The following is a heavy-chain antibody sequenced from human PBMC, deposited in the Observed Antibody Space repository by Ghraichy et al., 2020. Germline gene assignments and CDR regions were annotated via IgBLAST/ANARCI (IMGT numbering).Heavy chain of an antibody. CDR1: GYTFTSYG. CDR2: ISAYNGNT. CDR3: ARAQTYYDILTGYTLKYYFDY. D-gene: IGHD3-9*01. Sequence: ASVKVSCKASGYTFTSYGISWVRQAPGQGLEWMGWISAYNGNTNYAQKLQGRVTMTTDTSTSTAYMELRSLRSDDTAVYYCARAQTYYDILTGYTLKYYFDYWGQGTLVTVSS. J-gene: IGHJ4*02. V-gene: IGHV1-18*04.